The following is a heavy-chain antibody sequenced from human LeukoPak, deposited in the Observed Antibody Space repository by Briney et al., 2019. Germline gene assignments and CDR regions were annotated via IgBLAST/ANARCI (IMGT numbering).Heavy chain of an antibody. Sequence: GGSLRLSCAASGFTFSSDGMHWVRQAPGKGPEWAAVISYDGSSKYYADSVRGRFTISRDNSKNTLYLQMNSLRGEDTAVYYCAKDRSSTWSLDFWGQGTLVTVSS. D-gene: IGHD6-13*01. V-gene: IGHV3-30*18. CDR2: ISYDGSSK. CDR3: AKDRSSTWSLDF. J-gene: IGHJ4*02. CDR1: GFTFSSDG.